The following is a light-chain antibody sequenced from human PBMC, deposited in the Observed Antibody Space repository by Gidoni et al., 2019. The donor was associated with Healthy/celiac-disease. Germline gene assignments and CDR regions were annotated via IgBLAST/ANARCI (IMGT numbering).Light chain of an antibody. V-gene: IGKV1-39*01. J-gene: IGKJ1*01. CDR1: QSISSY. CDR3: QQSYSTPRGT. CDR2: AAS. Sequence: DIQMTQCPSSLSASVGDRVTITCRASQSISSYLNWYQQKPGKAPKLLIYAASSLQSGVPSRFSGSGSGTDFTLTISSLQPEDFATYYCQQSYSTPRGTFGQGTKVEIK.